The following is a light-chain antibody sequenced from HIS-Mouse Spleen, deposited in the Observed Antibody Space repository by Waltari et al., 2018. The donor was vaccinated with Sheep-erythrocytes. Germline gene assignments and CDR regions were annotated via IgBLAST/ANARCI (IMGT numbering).Light chain of an antibody. V-gene: IGLV1-44*01. CDR2: SNN. CDR3: AAWDDSLNGYV. Sequence: QSVLTQPPSASGTPGQRVTISCSGSSSNLGSNTVNWYQQLPGTAPKLLIYSNNPRPSGVPYRCSCAKSGNSASLAISGLQSEDEADYYCAAWDDSLNGYVFGTGTKVTVL. J-gene: IGLJ1*01. CDR1: SSNLGSNT.